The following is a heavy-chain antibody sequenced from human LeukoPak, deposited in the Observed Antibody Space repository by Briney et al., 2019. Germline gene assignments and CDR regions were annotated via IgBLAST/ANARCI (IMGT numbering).Heavy chain of an antibody. V-gene: IGHV4-34*01. CDR2: INHSGST. Sequence: SETLSLTCAVYGGSFSGYYWSWIRQPPGKGLEWIGEINHSGSTNYNPSLKSRVTISVDTSKNQFSLKLSSVTAADTAVYYCALEGPIVVVVRGQGTLVTVSS. CDR1: GGSFSGYY. J-gene: IGHJ4*02. D-gene: IGHD2-21*01. CDR3: ALEGPIVVVV.